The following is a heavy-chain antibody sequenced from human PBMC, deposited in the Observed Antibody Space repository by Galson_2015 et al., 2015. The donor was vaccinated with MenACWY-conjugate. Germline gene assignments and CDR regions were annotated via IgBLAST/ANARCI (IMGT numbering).Heavy chain of an antibody. D-gene: IGHD1-26*01. CDR3: ATAGSYRFDY. J-gene: IGHJ4*02. V-gene: IGHV3-74*01. CDR1: GFTFSTYW. Sequence: SLRLSCAPSGFTFSTYWMHWVRQAPGKGLEWVSRIDPGGSTTDYAESMKGRFTISRDNAKNTLFLQIHSLRVEDTAVYYCATAGSYRFDYWGQGALVTVSS. CDR2: IDPGGSTT.